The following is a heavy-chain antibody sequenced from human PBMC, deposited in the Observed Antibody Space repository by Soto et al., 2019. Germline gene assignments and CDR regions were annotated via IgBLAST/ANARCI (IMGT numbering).Heavy chain of an antibody. J-gene: IGHJ4*02. CDR3: ARIRWKAGAFDY. V-gene: IGHV2-70*01. D-gene: IGHD1-1*01. Sequence: GPTQVNPTHTLTLTCTFSGFSLSTSGMCVSWIRQPPGKALEWLALIDWDDDKYYSTSLKTRLTISRDTSKNQVVLTMTNMDPVDTATYYCARIRWKAGAFDYWGQGTLVTAPQ. CDR2: IDWDDDK. CDR1: GFSLSTSGMC.